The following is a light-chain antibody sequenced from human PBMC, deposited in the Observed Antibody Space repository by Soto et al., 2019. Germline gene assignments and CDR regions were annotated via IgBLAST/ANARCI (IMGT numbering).Light chain of an antibody. V-gene: IGLV1-47*01. CDR3: VAWDDSLSGVV. CDR2: RNN. Sequence: QAVVTQPPSASGTPGQRVTISCSGSSSNFGSNFVYWYQQLPEAAPRLLIYRNNQRPSGVPDRFSGSKSDTSASLAISGLRSEDEADYYCVAWDDSLSGVVFGGGTQLTVL. CDR1: SSNFGSNF. J-gene: IGLJ3*02.